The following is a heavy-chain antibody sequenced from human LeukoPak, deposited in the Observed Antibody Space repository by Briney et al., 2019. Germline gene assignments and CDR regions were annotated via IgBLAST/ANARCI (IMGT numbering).Heavy chain of an antibody. J-gene: IGHJ4*02. Sequence: VGSLRLSCAASGFTFSNYWMSWVRQAPGKGLEWVANINQDGSVKYYVDSVKGRFTISRDNAKNSLYLRVNSLRAEDTAIYYCARIGYSSSSMDYWGQGTRVSVSS. CDR3: ARIGYSSSSMDY. CDR2: INQDGSVK. D-gene: IGHD6-6*01. V-gene: IGHV3-7*01. CDR1: GFTFSNYW.